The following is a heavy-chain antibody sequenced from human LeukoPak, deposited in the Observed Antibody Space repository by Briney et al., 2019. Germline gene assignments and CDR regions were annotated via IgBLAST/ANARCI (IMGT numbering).Heavy chain of an antibody. Sequence: GGSLRLSCAASGFTFSDYYMSWIRQAPGKGLEWVSAISGSGGSTYYADSVKGRFTISRDNSKNTLYLQMNSLRAEDTAVYYCAKDGYDFWSGYTKYYYYYYMDVWGKGTTVTVSS. D-gene: IGHD3-3*01. J-gene: IGHJ6*03. CDR2: ISGSGGST. CDR3: AKDGYDFWSGYTKYYYYYYMDV. V-gene: IGHV3-23*01. CDR1: GFTFSDYY.